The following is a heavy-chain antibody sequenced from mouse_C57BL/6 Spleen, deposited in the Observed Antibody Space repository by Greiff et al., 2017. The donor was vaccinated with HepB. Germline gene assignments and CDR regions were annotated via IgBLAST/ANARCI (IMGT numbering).Heavy chain of an antibody. D-gene: IGHD2-1*01. CDR3: ARGMVTTDAMDY. J-gene: IGHJ4*01. CDR2: IYPGSGNT. CDR1: GYTFTDYY. V-gene: IGHV1-76*01. Sequence: VQLQQSGAELVRPGASVKLSCKASGYTFTDYYINWVKQRPGQGLEWIARIYPGSGNTYYNEKFKGKATLTAEKSSSTAYMQLSSLTSEDSAVYFCARGMVTTDAMDYWGQGTSVTVSS.